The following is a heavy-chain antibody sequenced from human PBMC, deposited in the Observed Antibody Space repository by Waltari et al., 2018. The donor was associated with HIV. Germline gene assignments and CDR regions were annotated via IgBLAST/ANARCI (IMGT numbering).Heavy chain of an antibody. J-gene: IGHJ6*02. D-gene: IGHD3-10*01. Sequence: QLQLQESGPGLVKPSETLSLTCTVSGGSISSSSYYWGWIRQPPGTGLEWIGSIYYSGSTYYNPYLNRRGTISLDTSKNQFSLKLSSVTAADTAVYYCARLSIFDSGSYYGLSGMDVWGQGTTVTVSS. CDR2: IYYSGST. CDR1: GGSISSSSYY. V-gene: IGHV4-39*01. CDR3: ARLSIFDSGSYYGLSGMDV.